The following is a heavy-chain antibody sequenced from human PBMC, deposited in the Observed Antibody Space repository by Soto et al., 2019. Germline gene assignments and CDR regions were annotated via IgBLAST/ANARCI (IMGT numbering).Heavy chain of an antibody. J-gene: IGHJ6*02. V-gene: IGHV3-48*02. CDR1: GFTFSLYS. CDR2: ISRSSTGI. CDR3: ARAVTWGLDV. D-gene: IGHD3-10*01. Sequence: EVQLVESGGGLVQPGGSLRLSFAASGFTFSLYSMSWVRQAPGKGLEWVSYISRSSTGIHYADSVKGRFTISRDDATSSMHLQMNSLRDGDTAVYYCARAVTWGLDVWGQGTTVSISS.